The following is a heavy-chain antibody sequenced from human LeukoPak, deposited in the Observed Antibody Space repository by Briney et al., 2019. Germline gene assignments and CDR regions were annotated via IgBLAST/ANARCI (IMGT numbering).Heavy chain of an antibody. CDR3: ARARIVGATTTCHFDY. Sequence: ASVKVSCKASGGTFSSYAISWVRQAPGQGLEWMGGIIPIFGTANYAQKFQGRVTITADESTSTAYMELSSLRSEDTAVYYCARARIVGATTTCHFDYWGQGTLVTVSS. D-gene: IGHD1-26*01. CDR2: IIPIFGTA. CDR1: GGTFSSYA. V-gene: IGHV1-69*13. J-gene: IGHJ4*02.